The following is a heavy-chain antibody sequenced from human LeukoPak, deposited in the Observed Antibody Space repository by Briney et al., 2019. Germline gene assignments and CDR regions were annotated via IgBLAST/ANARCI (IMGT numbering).Heavy chain of an antibody. CDR2: ISSSSSTI. CDR1: GFTFDDYA. V-gene: IGHV3-48*01. CDR3: ARPLGEMATKDAFDI. D-gene: IGHD5-24*01. J-gene: IGHJ3*02. Sequence: GGSLRLSCVASGFTFDDYAMHWVRQAPGKGLEWVSYISSSSSTIYYADSVKGRFTISRDNAKNSLYLQMNSLRAEDTAVYYCARPLGEMATKDAFDIWGQGTMVTVSS.